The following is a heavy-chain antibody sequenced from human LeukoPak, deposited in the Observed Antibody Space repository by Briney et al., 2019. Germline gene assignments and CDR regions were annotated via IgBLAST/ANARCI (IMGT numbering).Heavy chain of an antibody. CDR3: ASGLLAYSHFDY. CDR2: INHSGST. J-gene: IGHJ4*02. D-gene: IGHD2-8*02. Sequence: PGGSLRLTCAASGFTFSCYAMSWIRQPPGKGLEWIGEINHSGSTNYNPSLKSRVTISVDTSKNQFSLKLSSVTAADTAVFYCASGLLAYSHFDYWGQGTLVTVSS. CDR1: GFTFSCYA. V-gene: IGHV4-34*01.